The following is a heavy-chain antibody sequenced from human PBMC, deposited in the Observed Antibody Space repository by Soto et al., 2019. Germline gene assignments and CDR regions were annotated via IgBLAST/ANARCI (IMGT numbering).Heavy chain of an antibody. D-gene: IGHD6-6*01. J-gene: IGHJ6*02. V-gene: IGHV3-21*01. CDR2: ISSSSSYI. CDR1: GFTFSSYS. Sequence: GGSLRLSCAASGFTFSSYSMNWVRQAPGKGLEWVSSISSSSSYIYYADSVKGRFAISRDNAKNSLYLQMNSLRAEDTAVYYCARDSYSSSSAASYYYYYYGMDVWGQGTTVTVSS. CDR3: ARDSYSSSSAASYYYYYYGMDV.